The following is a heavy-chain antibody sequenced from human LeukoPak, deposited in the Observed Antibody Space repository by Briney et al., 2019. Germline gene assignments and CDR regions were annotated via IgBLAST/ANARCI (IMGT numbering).Heavy chain of an antibody. J-gene: IGHJ4*02. Sequence: GGSLRLSCAAAGFTFSSHAMSWVRQAPGKGLEWVSSISGSGDNRNYADSVKGRFTISRDNSKSTLYLEMNSLRAEDTAIYYCAKNPLVSGTIYFDSWGQGTLLTVSS. CDR3: AKNPLVSGTIYFDS. D-gene: IGHD6-19*01. V-gene: IGHV3-23*01. CDR2: ISGSGDNR. CDR1: GFTFSSHA.